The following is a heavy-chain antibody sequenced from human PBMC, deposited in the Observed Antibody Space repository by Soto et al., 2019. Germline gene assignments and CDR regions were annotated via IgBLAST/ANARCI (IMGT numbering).Heavy chain of an antibody. CDR3: ARGPGYGSGSYHI. Sequence: QVQLQESGPGLVKPSQTLSLTCTVSGGSISSGDYYWSWIRQPPGKGLEWIGYIYYSGSTYYNPSLKSRVNISVDTSKNQFSRKLSSVTAADTAVYYCARGPGYGSGSYHIWGQGTMVTVSS. D-gene: IGHD3-10*01. V-gene: IGHV4-30-4*01. J-gene: IGHJ3*02. CDR1: GGSISSGDYY. CDR2: IYYSGST.